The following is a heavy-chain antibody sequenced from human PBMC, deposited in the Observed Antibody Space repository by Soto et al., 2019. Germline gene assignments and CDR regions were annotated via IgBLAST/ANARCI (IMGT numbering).Heavy chain of an antibody. D-gene: IGHD1-26*01. CDR3: ARVRGTYSHFDY. Sequence: QVQLQESGPGLVKPSETMSVTCTVSGGSINNYYWSWIRQPRGKGLEWIGYIYYSGSTNYNPSLKSRVTISVDTSKNQFSLKLTSVSTTDTAVYFCARVRGTYSHFDYWGQGTLVTVSS. CDR1: GGSINNYY. CDR2: IYYSGST. V-gene: IGHV4-59*01. J-gene: IGHJ4*02.